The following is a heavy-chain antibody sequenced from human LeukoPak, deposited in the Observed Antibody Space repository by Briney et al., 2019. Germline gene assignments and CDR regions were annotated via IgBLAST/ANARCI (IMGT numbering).Heavy chain of an antibody. CDR3: AGLYYYDSSGFDP. D-gene: IGHD3-22*01. V-gene: IGHV4-4*07. CDR2: IDISGST. Sequence: SETLSLTCTVSGGSISSYYWSWIRQPAGKGLEWIGRIDISGSTNDNPSLKSRVTMSVDTSKNQFSLKLSSVTAADAAFYYCAGLYYYDSSGFDPWGQGTLVTVSS. CDR1: GGSISSYY. J-gene: IGHJ5*02.